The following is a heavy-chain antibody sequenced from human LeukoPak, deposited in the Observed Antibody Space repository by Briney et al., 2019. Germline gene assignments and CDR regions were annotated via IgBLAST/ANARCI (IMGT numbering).Heavy chain of an antibody. CDR2: TYYRSKWYT. J-gene: IGHJ4*02. Sequence: SQTLSLTCAISGDSVSSNSAAWTWIRQSPSRGLQWLGRTYYRSKWYTDYAVSVKSRVTINPDTSKNQFSLQLNSVTPEDTAVYFCTRELIHRGGSYPDYWGQGTLVTVSP. V-gene: IGHV6-1*01. D-gene: IGHD1-26*01. CDR3: TRELIHRGGSYPDY. CDR1: GDSVSSNSAA.